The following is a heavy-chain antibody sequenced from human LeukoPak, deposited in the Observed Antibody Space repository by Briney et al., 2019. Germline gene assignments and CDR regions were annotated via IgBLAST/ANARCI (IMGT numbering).Heavy chain of an antibody. V-gene: IGHV3-48*02. CDR3: ARASFQRWRQLGGD. D-gene: IGHD5-24*01. CDR2: ISSSSSTI. J-gene: IGHJ4*02. Sequence: GGSLRLSCTASGCTFSTYGMNWVREAPWKGLEWVSYISSSSSTIYYADSVKGRFTISRDNAKNSLYLQMNSLRDEDTAVYYCARASFQRWRQLGGDWGQGTLVTVSS. CDR1: GCTFSTYG.